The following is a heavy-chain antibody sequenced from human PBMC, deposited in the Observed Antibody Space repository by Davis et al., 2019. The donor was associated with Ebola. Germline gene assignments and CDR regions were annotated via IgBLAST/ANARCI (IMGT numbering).Heavy chain of an antibody. D-gene: IGHD1-26*01. CDR2: ISWNGGST. V-gene: IGHV3-20*04. Sequence: GESLKISCAASGFPFDDYAMTWVRQAPGKGLEWVSGISWNGGSTGYADSVKGRFTISRDNAKNSLYLRLNSLRAEDTALYYCAKSGVGVHVFDYWGQGTLVTVSS. J-gene: IGHJ4*02. CDR3: AKSGVGVHVFDY. CDR1: GFPFDDYA.